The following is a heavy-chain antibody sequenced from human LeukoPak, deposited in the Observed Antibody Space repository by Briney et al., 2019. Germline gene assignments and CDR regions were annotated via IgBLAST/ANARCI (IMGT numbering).Heavy chain of an antibody. D-gene: IGHD5-24*01. V-gene: IGHV3-23*01. CDR1: GFTFSSYE. CDR2: ISGSGGST. Sequence: GGSLRLSCAASGFTFSSYEMNWVRQAPGKGLEWVSAISGSGGSTYYADSVKGRFTISRDNSKNTLYLQMNSLRAEDTAVYYCAKDFRDGYNYGIDYWGQGTLVTVSS. J-gene: IGHJ4*02. CDR3: AKDFRDGYNYGIDY.